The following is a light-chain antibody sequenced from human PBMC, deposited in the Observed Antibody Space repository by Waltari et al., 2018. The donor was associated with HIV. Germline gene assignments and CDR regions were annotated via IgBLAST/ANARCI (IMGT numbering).Light chain of an antibody. CDR2: DVS. Sequence: QSALTQPPSASGSPGQSVTISCTGTSSDIGAYNYVPWFHQHPGKAPKLMIFDVSKRPSGVPDRFSGSKSGNTASLTVSGLQAEDEADYYCASHAGSKDVFGGGTKLTVL. J-gene: IGLJ2*01. CDR3: ASHAGSKDV. CDR1: SSDIGAYNY. V-gene: IGLV2-8*01.